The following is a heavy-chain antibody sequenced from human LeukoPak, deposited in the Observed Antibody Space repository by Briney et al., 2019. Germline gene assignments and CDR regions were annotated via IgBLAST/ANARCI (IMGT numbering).Heavy chain of an antibody. D-gene: IGHD6-19*01. CDR1: GYTFTNYA. Sequence: GASVKVSCKASGYTFTNYAISWVRQAPGQGLEWIGWISAYNGYTTYAQKFQGRVTLTTGTSTSTAYMDLGSLRSDDTAVYYCAREAPYSSGWYHGVDYWGQGTLVTVSS. CDR3: AREAPYSSGWYHGVDY. V-gene: IGHV1-18*01. J-gene: IGHJ4*02. CDR2: ISAYNGYT.